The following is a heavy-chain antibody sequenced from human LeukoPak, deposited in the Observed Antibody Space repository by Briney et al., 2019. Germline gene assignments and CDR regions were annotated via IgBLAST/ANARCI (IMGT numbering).Heavy chain of an antibody. CDR2: MNPNSGNT. V-gene: IGHV1-8*01. Sequence: ASVKVSCKASGYTFTSYDINWVRQATGQGLEWMGWMNPNSGNTGYAQKFQGRVTMTRNTSISTAYMELSSLRSEDTAVYYCARTPLDYGDWFDPWGQGTLVTVSS. CDR1: GYTFTSYD. D-gene: IGHD4-17*01. CDR3: ARTPLDYGDWFDP. J-gene: IGHJ5*02.